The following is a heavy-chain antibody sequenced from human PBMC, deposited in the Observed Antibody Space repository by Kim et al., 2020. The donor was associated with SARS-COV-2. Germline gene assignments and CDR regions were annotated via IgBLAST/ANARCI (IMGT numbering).Heavy chain of an antibody. V-gene: IGHV3-33*01. CDR3: ARGGGPGWLRFFDYYGMDV. Sequence: GGSLRLSCAASGFTFSSYGMHWVRQAPGKGLEWVAVIWYDGSNKYYADSVKGRFTISRDNSKNTLYLQMNSLRAEDTAVYYCARGGGPGWLRFFDYYGMDVWGQGTTVTVSS. CDR2: IWYDGSNK. J-gene: IGHJ6*02. CDR1: GFTFSSYG. D-gene: IGHD5-12*01.